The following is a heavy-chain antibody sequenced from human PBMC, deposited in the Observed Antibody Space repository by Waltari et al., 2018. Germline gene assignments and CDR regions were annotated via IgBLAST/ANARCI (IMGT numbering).Heavy chain of an antibody. V-gene: IGHV4-38-2*02. Sequence: QVQLQESGPGLVKPSETLSLTCAVSGYTISSGYYWGWIRQPPGKGLEWIGSIYHSGRTYYNPTLKSRVTISVDTSKNQCCLKLSSVTAADTAVYYCARDDYGGNLYWYFDLWGRGTLVTVSS. J-gene: IGHJ2*01. CDR2: IYHSGRT. CDR1: GYTISSGYY. CDR3: ARDDYGGNLYWYFDL. D-gene: IGHD4-17*01.